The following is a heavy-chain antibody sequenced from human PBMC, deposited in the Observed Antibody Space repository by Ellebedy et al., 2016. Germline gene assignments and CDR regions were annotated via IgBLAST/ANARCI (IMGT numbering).Heavy chain of an antibody. J-gene: IGHJ4*02. CDR1: GFTVSGNY. CDR2: LYSGGTI. CDR3: AKGNAIPGPEPLDF. V-gene: IGHV3-66*01. D-gene: IGHD1-14*01. Sequence: GGSLRLSCAASGFTVSGNYMSWVRQAPGKGLEWVSTLYSGGTILYADSVKGRFTTSRDNSKNTLYLQMNSLTVEDTAVYYCAKGNAIPGPEPLDFWGQGTLVTVSS.